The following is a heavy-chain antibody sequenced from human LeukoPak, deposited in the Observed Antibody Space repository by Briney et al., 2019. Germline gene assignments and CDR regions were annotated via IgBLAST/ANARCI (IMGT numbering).Heavy chain of an antibody. CDR2: ISSSSSYI. J-gene: IGHJ4*02. CDR1: GFTFSSYS. Sequence: GGSLRLSCAASGFTFSSYSMNWVRQAPGKGLKWVSSISSSSSYIYYADSVKGRFTISRDNAKNSLYLQMNSLRAEDTAVYYCARDCSGGSCYLETDYWGQGTLVTVSS. CDR3: ARDCSGGSCYLETDY. D-gene: IGHD2-15*01. V-gene: IGHV3-21*01.